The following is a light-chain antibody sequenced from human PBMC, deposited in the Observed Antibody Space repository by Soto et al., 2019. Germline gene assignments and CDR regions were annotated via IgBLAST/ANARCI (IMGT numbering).Light chain of an antibody. V-gene: IGLV2-23*02. J-gene: IGLJ1*01. CDR1: SSDVGTYNL. Sequence: QSALAQPASVSGSPEQSITISCTGTSSDVGTYNLVSWYQQHPGKAPKLIIYEVTERPSGVSNRFSGSKFGNMASLTISGLLPEDEADYYCCSYGGSSTFPYVFGTGTKLTVL. CDR3: CSYGGSSTFPYV. CDR2: EVT.